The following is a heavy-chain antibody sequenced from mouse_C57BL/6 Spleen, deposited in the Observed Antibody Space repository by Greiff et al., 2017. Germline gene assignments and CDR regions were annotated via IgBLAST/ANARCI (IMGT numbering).Heavy chain of an antibody. J-gene: IGHJ4*01. Sequence: QVQLQQPGAELVRPGSSVKLSCKASGYTFPSYWMHWVKQRPIQGLEWIGNIDPSDSETHYNQKFKDKATLTVDKSSSTAYMQLSSLTAEDSAVYYCARGGTGTSYYAMDYWGQGTSVTVSS. V-gene: IGHV1-52*01. CDR3: ARGGTGTSYYAMDY. D-gene: IGHD4-1*01. CDR1: GYTFPSYW. CDR2: IDPSDSET.